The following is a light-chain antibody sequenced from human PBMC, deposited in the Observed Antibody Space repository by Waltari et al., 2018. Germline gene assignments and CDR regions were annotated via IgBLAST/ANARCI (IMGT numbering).Light chain of an antibody. CDR3: QQAKSFPHT. CDR2: DAS. V-gene: IGKV1-12*01. J-gene: IGKJ4*01. CDR1: QDINNC. Sequence: IQMTQSPSSVSASVGDRVTITCRASQDINNCLAWYQRKPGKAPNLLIYDASSLESGVPSRFSGSGSGADFTLTITSLQSEDFATYYCQQAKSFPHTFGGGTKVEIK.